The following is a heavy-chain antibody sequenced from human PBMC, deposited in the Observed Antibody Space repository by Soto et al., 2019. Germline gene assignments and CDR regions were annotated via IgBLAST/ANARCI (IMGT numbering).Heavy chain of an antibody. V-gene: IGHV4-39*01. D-gene: IGHD6-13*01. CDR3: ARGAGYSSSWFNFDY. CDR1: GGSISSSSYY. Sequence: QLQLQESGPGLVKPSETLSLTCTVSGGSISSSSYYWGWIRQPPGKGLEWIGSIYYSGSTYYNPSLKSRVTISVDTSKNQFSRKLSSVTAADTAVYYCARGAGYSSSWFNFDYWGQGTLVTVSS. J-gene: IGHJ4*02. CDR2: IYYSGST.